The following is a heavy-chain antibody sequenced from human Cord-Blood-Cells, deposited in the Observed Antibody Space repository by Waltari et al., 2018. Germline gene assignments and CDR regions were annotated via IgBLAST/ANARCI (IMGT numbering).Heavy chain of an antibody. D-gene: IGHD3-22*01. V-gene: IGHV1-69*04. Sequence: QVQLVQSGAEVKKPGSSVKVSCKASGGTFSSYAISWVRQAPGQGLEWMGGTIPILGIANYAQKFQGRVTITADESTSTAYMELSSLRSEDTAVYYCAREGPNYYDSRGYGGGFDYWGQGTLVTVSS. J-gene: IGHJ4*02. CDR3: AREGPNYYDSRGYGGGFDY. CDR2: TIPILGIA. CDR1: GGTFSSYA.